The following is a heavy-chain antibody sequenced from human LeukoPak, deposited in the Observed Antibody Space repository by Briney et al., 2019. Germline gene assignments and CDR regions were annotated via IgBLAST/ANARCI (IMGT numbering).Heavy chain of an antibody. V-gene: IGHV4-61*02. CDR3: ASEGLRDGYTT. Sequence: SETLSLTFTVSGGSISSGSYYWSWTRQPAGKGLEWIGRIYTSGSTNYNPSLKSRVTISVDTSKNQFSLKLSSVTAADTAVYYCASEGLRDGYTTWGQGTLVTVSS. J-gene: IGHJ5*02. CDR2: IYTSGST. D-gene: IGHD5-24*01. CDR1: GGSISSGSYY.